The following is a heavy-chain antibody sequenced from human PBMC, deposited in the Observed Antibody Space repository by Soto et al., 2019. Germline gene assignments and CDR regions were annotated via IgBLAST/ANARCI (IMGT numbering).Heavy chain of an antibody. D-gene: IGHD3-22*01. CDR1: GGSISSYY. V-gene: IGHV4-59*01. CDR3: AGEYYYDSSGYYSPWGNWFDP. Sequence: SETLSLTCTVSGGSISSYYWSWIRQPPGKGLEWIGYIYYSGSTNYNPSLKSRVTISVDTSKNQFSLKLSSATAADTAVYYCAGEYYYDSSGYYSPWGNWFDPWGQGTLVTVSS. J-gene: IGHJ5*02. CDR2: IYYSGST.